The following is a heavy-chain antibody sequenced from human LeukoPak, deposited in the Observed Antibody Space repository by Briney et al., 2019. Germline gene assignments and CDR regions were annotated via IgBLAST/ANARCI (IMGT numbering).Heavy chain of an antibody. J-gene: IGHJ4*02. CDR3: VRDLTGSYSVDY. Sequence: GGSQRLCCAACGFTVSNYAMQWVRLAPGKGLWWAAVIIYDGSNARYADFVKCRVTISRDNSKKTLNLQMYSLRTEDTAAYCWVRDLTGSYSVDYWGQGTLVTVSS. CDR1: GFTVSNYA. CDR2: IIYDGSNA. V-gene: IGHV3-30*04. D-gene: IGHD1-26*01.